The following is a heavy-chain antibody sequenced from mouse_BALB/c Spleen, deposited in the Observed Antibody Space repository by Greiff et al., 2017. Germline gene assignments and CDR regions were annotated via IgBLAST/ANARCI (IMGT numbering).Heavy chain of an antibody. V-gene: IGHV5-6-5*01. CDR3: GRGAHYYGGAFDY. D-gene: IGHD1-2*01. J-gene: IGHJ2*01. CDR1: GFTFSSYA. Sequence: DVMLVESGGGLVKPGGSLKLSCAASGFTFSSYAMSWVRQTPEKRLEWVASISSGGSTYYPDSVKGRFTISRDNARNILYLQMSSLRSEDTAMYYCGRGAHYYGGAFDYWGQGTTLTVSS. CDR2: ISSGGST.